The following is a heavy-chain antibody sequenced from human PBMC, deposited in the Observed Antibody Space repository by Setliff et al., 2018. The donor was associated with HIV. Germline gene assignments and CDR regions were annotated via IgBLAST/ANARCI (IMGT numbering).Heavy chain of an antibody. CDR3: AKIDPGKYWSSDY. D-gene: IGHD2-8*02. Sequence: KLSETLSLTCTVSGGSITASFWSWIRQPAGKGLEWIGRIYGTGSTTYNPSLESRVTMSVDRSNNQFSLELTSVTAADTAVYYCAKIDPGKYWSSDYWGPGTLVTVSS. CDR2: IYGTGST. V-gene: IGHV4-4*07. J-gene: IGHJ4*02. CDR1: GGSITASF.